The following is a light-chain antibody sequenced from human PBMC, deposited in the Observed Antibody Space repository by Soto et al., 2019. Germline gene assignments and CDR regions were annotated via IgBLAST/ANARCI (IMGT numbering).Light chain of an antibody. Sequence: QSALTQPRSVSGSPGQSVTISCTGTSSDVGGYNYVSWYQQHPGKAPKFIIYGVSKRPSGVPDRFSGSKSGNTASLTISGLQAEDEADYYCCSYAGGYTYVFGTGTKLTV. CDR2: GVS. CDR1: SSDVGGYNY. V-gene: IGLV2-11*01. CDR3: CSYAGGYTYV. J-gene: IGLJ1*01.